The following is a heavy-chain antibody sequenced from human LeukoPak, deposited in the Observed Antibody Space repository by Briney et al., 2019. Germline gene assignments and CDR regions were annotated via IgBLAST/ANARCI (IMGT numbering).Heavy chain of an antibody. V-gene: IGHV1-69*04. J-gene: IGHJ4*02. CDR3: ARRPLPNYYYDSSGYHGYYFDY. CDR1: GGTFSSYA. CDR2: IIPILGIA. Sequence: ASVKVSCKASGGTFSSYAISWVRQAPGQGLEWMGRIIPILGIANYAQKFQGRVTITADKSTSTAYMELSSLRSEDTAVYYCARRPLPNYYYDSSGYHGYYFDYWGQGTLVTVSP. D-gene: IGHD3-22*01.